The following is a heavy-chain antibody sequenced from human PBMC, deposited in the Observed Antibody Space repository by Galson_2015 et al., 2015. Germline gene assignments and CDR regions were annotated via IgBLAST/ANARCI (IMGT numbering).Heavy chain of an antibody. CDR2: ISYDGSNK. CDR3: AKDRPAMVYANYYGMDV. CDR1: GFTFSSYA. J-gene: IGHJ6*02. V-gene: IGHV3-30-3*01. Sequence: SLRLSCAASGFTFSSYAMHWVRQAPGKGLEWVAVISYDGSNKYYADSVKGRFTISRDNSKNTLYLQMNSLRAEDTAVYYCAKDRPAMVYANYYGMDVWGQGTTVTVSS. D-gene: IGHD2-8*01.